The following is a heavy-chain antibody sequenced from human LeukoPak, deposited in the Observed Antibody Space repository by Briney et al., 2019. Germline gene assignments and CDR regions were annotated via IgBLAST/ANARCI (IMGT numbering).Heavy chain of an antibody. CDR3: ARGGALGIAAAGPLGY. Sequence: ASVKVSCKASGYTFTGYYMHWVRQAPGQGLEWMGWINPNSGGTNYAQKFQGRVTMTRDTSISTAYMELGRLRSDDTAVYYCARGGALGIAAAGPLGYWGQGTLVTVSS. CDR2: INPNSGGT. J-gene: IGHJ4*02. CDR1: GYTFTGYY. V-gene: IGHV1-2*02. D-gene: IGHD6-13*01.